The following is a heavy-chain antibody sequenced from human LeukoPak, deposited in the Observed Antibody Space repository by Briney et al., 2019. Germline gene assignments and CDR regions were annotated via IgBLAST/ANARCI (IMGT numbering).Heavy chain of an antibody. J-gene: IGHJ4*02. CDR2: INSDGSST. CDR1: GFTFSSYA. CDR3: VRAIGLDFDF. V-gene: IGHV3-74*01. Sequence: GGSLRLSCAASGFTFSSYAMSWVRQDPGKGLVWVSRINSDGSSTTYADSVKGRFTISRDNAKNTLYLQMNSLRAEDTAMYYCVRAIGLDFDFWGRGTLITVSS. D-gene: IGHD2/OR15-2a*01.